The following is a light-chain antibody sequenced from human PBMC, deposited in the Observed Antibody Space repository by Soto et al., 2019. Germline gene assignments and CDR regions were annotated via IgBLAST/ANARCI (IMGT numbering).Light chain of an antibody. Sequence: DLQMTQSPSSLSASVGDRVTITCRASQRIATYLNWYRQKPGKAPELLIYAASSLQSGVPSTFSGSGSGTDFTLTINSLQPEDFATYYCQQSYTTPRTFGQGTKLEI. V-gene: IGKV1-39*01. CDR3: QQSYTTPRT. CDR2: AAS. J-gene: IGKJ2*01. CDR1: QRIATY.